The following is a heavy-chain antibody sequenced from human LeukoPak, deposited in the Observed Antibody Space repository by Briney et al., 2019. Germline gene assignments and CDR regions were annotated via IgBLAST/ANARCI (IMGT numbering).Heavy chain of an antibody. CDR1: GDSVSSNSAA. CDR2: TYYRSKWYN. J-gene: IGHJ6*02. V-gene: IGHV6-1*01. Sequence: SQTLSLTCAISGDSVSSNSAAWNWIRQSPSRGLEWLGRTYYRSKWYNDYAVSVKSRITINPDTSKNQFSLQLNSVTPEDTAVYYCARTGYIVVVVPATPVSYGMDVWGQGTTVTVSS. CDR3: ARTGYIVVVVPATPVSYGMDV. D-gene: IGHD2-15*01.